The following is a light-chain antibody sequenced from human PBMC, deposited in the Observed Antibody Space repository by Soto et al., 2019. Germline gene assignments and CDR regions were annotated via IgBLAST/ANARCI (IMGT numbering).Light chain of an antibody. CDR2: AAS. V-gene: IGKV1-39*01. Sequence: DIQMTQSPSSLSASVGDRVTITCRASQTISSYLNWYQQKQGKVPRVLIYAASSLQSGVASRFSGSGSATDFTLTISSLQPEDFATYYCQQSYSSPPTFGGGTKVEIK. J-gene: IGKJ4*01. CDR1: QTISSY. CDR3: QQSYSSPPT.